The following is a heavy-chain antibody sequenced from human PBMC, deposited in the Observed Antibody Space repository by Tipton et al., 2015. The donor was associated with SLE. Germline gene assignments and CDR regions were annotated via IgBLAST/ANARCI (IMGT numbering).Heavy chain of an antibody. CDR3: AREYYDFRSVYPGVGFDI. V-gene: IGHV1-3*01. CDR1: GYTFTSYD. CDR2: INAGHGNT. D-gene: IGHD3-3*01. Sequence: QLVQSGPEVKKPGASVKVSCKASGYTFTSYDINWVRQGPGQGLEWMGWINAGHGNTRYSQIFQGRVTITRDTSASTAYMELSSLKSEDSAVYYCAREYYDFRSVYPGVGFDIWGQGTMVTVSS. J-gene: IGHJ3*02.